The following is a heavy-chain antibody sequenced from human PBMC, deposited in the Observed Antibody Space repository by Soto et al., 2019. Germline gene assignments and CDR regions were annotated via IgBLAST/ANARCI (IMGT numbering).Heavy chain of an antibody. D-gene: IGHD6-13*01. CDR3: ARDSGKSRIAAADGMDV. V-gene: IGHV3-33*05. J-gene: IGHJ6*02. Sequence: GGSLRLSCAASGFTFSSNGMHWVRQAPGKGLDWVAVISYDGANKNYADSVKGRFTISRDNSRNTLYLQMNRLRVEDTAVYYCARDSGKSRIAAADGMDVWGQGTTVTVSS. CDR2: ISYDGANK. CDR1: GFTFSSNG.